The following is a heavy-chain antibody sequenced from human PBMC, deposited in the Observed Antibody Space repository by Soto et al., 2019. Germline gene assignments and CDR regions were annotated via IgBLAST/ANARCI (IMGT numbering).Heavy chain of an antibody. V-gene: IGHV4-34*01. J-gene: IGHJ6*02. CDR1: GGSFSGYY. CDR2: INHSGST. Sequence: PSETLSLTCAVYGGSFSGYYWSWIRQPPGKGLEWVGEINHSGSTNYNPSLKSRVTISVDTSKNQFSLKLSSVTAADTAVYYCARGTYSYGSYYGMDVWGQGTTVTVSS. D-gene: IGHD5-18*01. CDR3: ARGTYSYGSYYGMDV.